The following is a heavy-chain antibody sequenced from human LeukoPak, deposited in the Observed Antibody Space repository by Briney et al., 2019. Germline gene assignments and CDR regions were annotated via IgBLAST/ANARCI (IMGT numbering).Heavy chain of an antibody. D-gene: IGHD3-10*01. CDR2: ISVSGGST. Sequence: GGSLRLSCAASGFTFSSYAMSWVRQAPEKGLEWVSIISVSGGSTNYADSVKGRFTISRDNSKNTLYLQMNSLRAEDTAVYYCAKPYYGSGSYYGFNYYAFDYWGQGTLVTVSS. CDR1: GFTFSSYA. J-gene: IGHJ4*02. CDR3: AKPYYGSGSYYGFNYYAFDY. V-gene: IGHV3-23*01.